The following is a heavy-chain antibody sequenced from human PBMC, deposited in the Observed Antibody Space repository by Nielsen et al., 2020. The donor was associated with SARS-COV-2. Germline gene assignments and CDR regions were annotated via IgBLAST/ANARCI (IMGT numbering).Heavy chain of an antibody. D-gene: IGHD5-18*01. V-gene: IGHV1-18*01. CDR3: ARGGDTSLVPYFNGLDV. J-gene: IGHJ6*02. Sequence: ASVKVSCKASDYSFTTFGIHWVRQTPGQGLEWMGWISTHNGHTAYAQNHQGRVTMTTDTSTSTAYVELRSLSSDDTAVYYCARGGDTSLVPYFNGLDVWGQGTTVTVS. CDR1: DYSFTTFG. CDR2: ISTHNGHT.